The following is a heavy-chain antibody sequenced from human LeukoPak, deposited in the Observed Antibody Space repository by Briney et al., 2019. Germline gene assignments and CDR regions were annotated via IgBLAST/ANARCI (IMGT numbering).Heavy chain of an antibody. V-gene: IGHV4-34*01. CDR1: GGSFRGYY. CDR3: ARYEQQLVQVFDY. CDR2: INHSGST. D-gene: IGHD6-13*01. J-gene: IGHJ4*02. Sequence: SETLSLTCAVYGGSFRGYYWSWIRQPPGKGREWIGEINHSGSTNYNPSLKSRVTISVDTSKNQFSLKLSSVTAADTAVYYCARYEQQLVQVFDYWGQGTLVTVSS.